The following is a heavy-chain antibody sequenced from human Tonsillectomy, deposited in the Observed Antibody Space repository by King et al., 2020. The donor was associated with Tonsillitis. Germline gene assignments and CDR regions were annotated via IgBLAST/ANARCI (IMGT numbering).Heavy chain of an antibody. Sequence: QLVQSGGGVVQPGRSLTLSCAASGFTFKNYGMHWVRQAPGKGLEWVAVIWNDGSNEYYADSVKGRFTISRDNSKNMLYVQMNSLRVEETALYYCARDLRSRYLDYWGQGSLVTVSS. CDR3: ARDLRSRYLDY. CDR1: GFTFKNYG. J-gene: IGHJ4*02. CDR2: IWNDGSNE. V-gene: IGHV3-33*08.